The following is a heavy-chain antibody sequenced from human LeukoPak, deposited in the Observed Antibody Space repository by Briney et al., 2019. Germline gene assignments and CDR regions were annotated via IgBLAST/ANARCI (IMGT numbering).Heavy chain of an antibody. Sequence: PGGSLRLSCAASGFTFDDYGMSWVRQAPGKGLEWVSGINWNGGSTGYADSVKGRFTISRDNAKNSLYLQMNSLRDEDTAVYYCATGYNYGYVDYWGQGTLVTVSS. CDR2: INWNGGST. CDR1: GFTFDDYG. J-gene: IGHJ4*02. D-gene: IGHD5-18*01. V-gene: IGHV3-20*04. CDR3: ATGYNYGYVDY.